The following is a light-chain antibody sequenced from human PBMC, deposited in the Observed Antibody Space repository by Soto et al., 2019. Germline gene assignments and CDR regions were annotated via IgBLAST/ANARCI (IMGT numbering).Light chain of an antibody. V-gene: IGLV1-40*01. Sequence: QSVLTQSPSVSGAPGQRVTISCTGNSSNIGAGYDVLWYQQRPGTAPKLLIYGNNIRPSGVPDRFSGSKSGAAASLAITGLQADDDADYYCHSYDSSLRVYVIFGGGTKVTVL. CDR3: HSYDSSLRVYVI. J-gene: IGLJ2*01. CDR2: GNN. CDR1: SSNIGAGYD.